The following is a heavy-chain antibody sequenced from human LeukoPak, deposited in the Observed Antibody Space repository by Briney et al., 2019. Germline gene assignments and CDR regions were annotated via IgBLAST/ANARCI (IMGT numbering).Heavy chain of an antibody. Sequence: SETLSLTCTVSGGSISSYFSSWIRQPPGKGLEWIAYIHYSENTNYNPSLKSRVTISVDKSKNQFSLKLSSVIAADTAVYYCARLTADSSGYYYAYCGGGTVVTVS. V-gene: IGHV4-59*12. CDR1: GGSISSYF. J-gene: IGHJ4*02. CDR3: ARLTADSSGYYYAY. CDR2: IHYSENT. D-gene: IGHD3-22*01.